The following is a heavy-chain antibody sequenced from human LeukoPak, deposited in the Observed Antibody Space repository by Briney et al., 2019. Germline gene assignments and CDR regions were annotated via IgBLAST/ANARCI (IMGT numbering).Heavy chain of an antibody. Sequence: PSETLSLTCAVYGGSFSGYYWSWIRQPPGKGLEWIGEINHSGSTNYNPSLKSRVTISVDTSKNQFSLKLSSVTAADTAVYYCARGRRFMVRGSKAALMDVWGKGTTVTVSS. CDR2: INHSGST. V-gene: IGHV4-34*01. CDR3: ARGRRFMVRGSKAALMDV. J-gene: IGHJ6*04. D-gene: IGHD3-10*01. CDR1: GGSFSGYY.